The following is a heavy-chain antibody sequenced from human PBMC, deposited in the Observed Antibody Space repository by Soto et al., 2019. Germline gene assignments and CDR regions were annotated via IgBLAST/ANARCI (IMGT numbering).Heavy chain of an antibody. V-gene: IGHV1-69*06. CDR3: ARDIIVVVTAFNYYGMDV. CDR1: GGTFSSYA. Sequence: SVKVSCKASGGTFSSYAISWVRQAPGQGLEWMGGIIPIFGTANYAQKFQGRVTITADKSTSTAYMELSSLRSEDTAVYYCARDIIVVVTAFNYYGMDVWGQRTTVTVSS. D-gene: IGHD2-21*02. CDR2: IIPIFGTA. J-gene: IGHJ6*02.